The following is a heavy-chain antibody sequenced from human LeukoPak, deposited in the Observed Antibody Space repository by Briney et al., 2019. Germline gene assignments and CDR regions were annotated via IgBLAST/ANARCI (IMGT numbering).Heavy chain of an antibody. CDR1: GYSFTTYW. D-gene: IGHD2-2*01. Sequence: GESLKISCKGSGYSFTTYWIAWVRQMPGKGLEWMGVIYPGNSDITHSPSFQGQVTISVDKSISTAYLQWSSLKASDTAIYYCARHLSSITSCPHYWGQGTLVTVSS. CDR2: IYPGNSDI. CDR3: ARHLSSITSCPHY. V-gene: IGHV5-51*01. J-gene: IGHJ4*02.